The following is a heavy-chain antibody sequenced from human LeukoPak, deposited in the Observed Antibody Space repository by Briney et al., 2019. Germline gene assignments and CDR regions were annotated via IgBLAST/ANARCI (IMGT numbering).Heavy chain of an antibody. Sequence: SETLSLTCTVSGGSISSSSYYWVWIRQPPGKGLEWIGSIYYSGSTYYNPSLKSRVTISVDTSKNQFSLKLSSVTAADTAVYYCARETENYYDSSGYPNWFDPWGQGTLVIVSS. J-gene: IGHJ5*02. CDR1: GGSISSSSYY. V-gene: IGHV4-39*07. D-gene: IGHD3-22*01. CDR3: ARETENYYDSSGYPNWFDP. CDR2: IYYSGST.